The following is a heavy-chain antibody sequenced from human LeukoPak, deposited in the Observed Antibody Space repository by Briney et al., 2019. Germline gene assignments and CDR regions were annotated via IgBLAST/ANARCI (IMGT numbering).Heavy chain of an antibody. CDR1: GYTFTRNA. Sequence: ASVKVSCKASGYTFTRNAMHWVRQAPGQRLEWMGWINTGNGNTKYSQKFQDRVTITRDTSANTAYMELSSLRSEDTAVYYCARGYCNSTSCYYCDFWGQGTLVTVSS. CDR2: INTGNGNT. CDR3: ARGYCNSTSCYYCDF. V-gene: IGHV1-3*04. D-gene: IGHD2-2*01. J-gene: IGHJ4*02.